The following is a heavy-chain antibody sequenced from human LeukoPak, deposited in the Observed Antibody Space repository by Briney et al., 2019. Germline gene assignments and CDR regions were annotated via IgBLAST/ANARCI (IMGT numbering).Heavy chain of an antibody. Sequence: QPGGSLRLSXAASGFTFSSYAMSWVRQAPGKGLEWVSAISGSGGSTYYADSVKGRFTISRDNSRNTLYLQMNSLRAEDTAVYYCAKDYYYDSSGYSQAFDYWGQGTLVTVSS. CDR2: ISGSGGST. D-gene: IGHD3-22*01. V-gene: IGHV3-23*01. J-gene: IGHJ4*02. CDR1: GFTFSSYA. CDR3: AKDYYYDSSGYSQAFDY.